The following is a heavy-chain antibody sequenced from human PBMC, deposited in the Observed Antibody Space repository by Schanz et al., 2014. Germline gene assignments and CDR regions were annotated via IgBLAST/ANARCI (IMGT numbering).Heavy chain of an antibody. CDR2: ISGGLGTDT. D-gene: IGHD5-12*01. CDR3: AAPDIVATSGN. J-gene: IGHJ4*02. V-gene: IGHV3-74*01. CDR1: GFTFTNYW. Sequence: EVQLVESGGDFVQPGGSLRLSCVGSGFTFTNYWMHWVRQSPGKGLVWVSGISGGLGTDTFYADSVKGRFTISRDNAKNPVSLQMTSLRAEDTAIYYCAAPDIVATSGNWGQGTQVTVSS.